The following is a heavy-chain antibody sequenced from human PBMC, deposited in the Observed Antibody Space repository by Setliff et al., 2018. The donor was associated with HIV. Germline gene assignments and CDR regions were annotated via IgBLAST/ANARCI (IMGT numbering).Heavy chain of an antibody. V-gene: IGHV1-18*04. CDR1: GYTFTSDY. CDR3: ARLSDDTPGY. CDR2: ISAYSGNT. J-gene: IGHJ4*02. D-gene: IGHD3-22*01. Sequence: ASVKVSCKASGYTFTSDYIHWVRQAPGQGLEWMGWISAYSGNTNYAQKLQGRVTMTTDTSTSTAYMELRSLRSDDTAVYYCARLSDDTPGYWGQGTLVTVSS.